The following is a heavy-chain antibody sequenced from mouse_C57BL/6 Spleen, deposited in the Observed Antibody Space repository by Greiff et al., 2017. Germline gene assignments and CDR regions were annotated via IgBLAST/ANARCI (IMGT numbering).Heavy chain of an antibody. CDR1: GYAFTNYL. J-gene: IGHJ2*01. Sequence: QVQLLQSGAELVRPGTSVKVSCKASGYAFTNYLIEWVKQRPGQGLEWIGVINPGSGGTNYNEKFKGKATLTADKSSSTAYMQLSSLTSEDSAVYFCARGRYDYPFDYWGQGTTLTVSS. CDR3: ARGRYDYPFDY. D-gene: IGHD2-4*01. V-gene: IGHV1-54*01. CDR2: INPGSGGT.